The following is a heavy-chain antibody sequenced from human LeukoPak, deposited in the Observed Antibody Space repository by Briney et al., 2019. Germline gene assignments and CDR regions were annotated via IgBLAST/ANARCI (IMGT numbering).Heavy chain of an antibody. Sequence: SETLSLTCTVSGGSISSHYWAWLRQPPGKGLEWIGWMFFTGDTNYNPSLKSRVTISVDHSKNQFSLKLTSVTAADTAVYYCAKEGNDYGANSIDYWGQGTLVPVSS. D-gene: IGHD4-23*01. CDR1: GGSISSHY. J-gene: IGHJ4*02. CDR2: MFFTGDT. CDR3: AKEGNDYGANSIDY. V-gene: IGHV4-59*11.